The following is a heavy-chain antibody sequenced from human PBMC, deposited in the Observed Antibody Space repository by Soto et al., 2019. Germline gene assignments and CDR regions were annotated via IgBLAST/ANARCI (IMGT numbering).Heavy chain of an antibody. J-gene: IGHJ4*02. CDR2: ISHSGST. D-gene: IGHD3-22*01. V-gene: IGHV4-38-2*02. CDR3: ARDLSYYDSSGHHWEAPFDY. CDR1: GYSIISGYY. Sequence: SATLSRTFAVSGYSIISGYYLGLIRHPPGKGLQWIGTISHSGSTYYNPSLKSRVTMSVDTSKNQFSLKLSSVTAADTAMYYCARDLSYYDSSGHHWEAPFDYWGQGTLVTVSS.